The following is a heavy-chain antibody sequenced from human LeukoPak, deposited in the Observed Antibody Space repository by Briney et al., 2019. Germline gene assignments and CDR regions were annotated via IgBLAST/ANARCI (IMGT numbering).Heavy chain of an antibody. CDR2: IDWDDDK. J-gene: IGHJ4*02. D-gene: IGHD3-22*01. CDR3: ARVLRGPRDSSGNYYYFDY. CDR1: RFSLRTSGMC. Sequence: SGPTLVNPTQTLTLTCTFSRFSLRTSGMCVSWIRQPPGKALEWLARIDWDDDKYYSTSLKTRLTISKDTSKNQVALTMTNMDPLDTATYYCARVLRGPRDSSGNYYYFDYWGQGTPVTVSS. V-gene: IGHV2-70*11.